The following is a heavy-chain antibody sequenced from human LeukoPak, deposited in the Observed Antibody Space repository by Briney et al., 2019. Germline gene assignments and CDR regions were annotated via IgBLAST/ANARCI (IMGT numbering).Heavy chain of an antibody. J-gene: IGHJ4*02. CDR3: AREPTYSSSWYTSCDY. CDR1: GFTFSSYW. V-gene: IGHV3-7*01. Sequence: PGGSLRLSCAASGFTFSSYWMSWVRQAPGKGLEWVANIKKDGSEKYYVDSVKGRFTISRDNAKTSLYLQMNSLRAEDTAVYYCAREPTYSSSWYTSCDYWGQGTLVTVSS. CDR2: IKKDGSEK. D-gene: IGHD6-13*01.